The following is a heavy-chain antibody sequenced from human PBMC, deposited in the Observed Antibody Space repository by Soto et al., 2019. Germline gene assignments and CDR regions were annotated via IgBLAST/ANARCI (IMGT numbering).Heavy chain of an antibody. Sequence: GGSLRLSCAASGFTFSSYSMNWVRQAPGKGLEWVSSISSSSSYIYYADSVKGRFTISRDNAKNSLYLQMNSLRAEDTAVYYCARVLSGDTAMAYYYYYYMDVWGKGTTVTVSS. V-gene: IGHV3-21*01. J-gene: IGHJ6*03. CDR1: GFTFSSYS. D-gene: IGHD5-18*01. CDR2: ISSSSSYI. CDR3: ARVLSGDTAMAYYYYYYMDV.